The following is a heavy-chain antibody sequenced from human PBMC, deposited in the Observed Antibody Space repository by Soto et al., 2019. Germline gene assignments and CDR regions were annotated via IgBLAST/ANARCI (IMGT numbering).Heavy chain of an antibody. D-gene: IGHD2-15*01. J-gene: IGHJ4*02. CDR2: ISYDGSNK. Sequence: QVQLVESGGGVVQPGRSLRLSCAASGFTFSSYGMHWVRQAPGKGLEWVAVISYDGSNKYYADSVKGRFTISRDNSKNTLYLQMNRLRAEDTAVYYCAKDPGYCSGGSCYGRLDYWGQGTLVTVSS. V-gene: IGHV3-30*18. CDR3: AKDPGYCSGGSCYGRLDY. CDR1: GFTFSSYG.